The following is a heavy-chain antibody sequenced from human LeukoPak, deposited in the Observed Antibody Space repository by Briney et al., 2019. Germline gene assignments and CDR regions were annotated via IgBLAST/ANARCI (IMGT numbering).Heavy chain of an antibody. Sequence: PGRSLRLSCAASGFTFSSYWMHWVRQAPGKGLVWVSRINTDGSSTSYADSVKGRFTISRDNAKNTLYLQMNSLRAEDTAVYYCARAVPQNTYIAVAGYYFDYWGQGTLVTVSS. J-gene: IGHJ4*02. CDR2: INTDGSST. CDR1: GFTFSSYW. D-gene: IGHD6-19*01. V-gene: IGHV3-74*01. CDR3: ARAVPQNTYIAVAGYYFDY.